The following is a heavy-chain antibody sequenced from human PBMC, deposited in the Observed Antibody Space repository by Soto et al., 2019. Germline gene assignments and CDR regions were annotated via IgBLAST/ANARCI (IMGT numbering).Heavy chain of an antibody. V-gene: IGHV1-8*01. Sequence: ASVKVSCKASGYTFTSYDINWVRQATGQGLEWMGWMNPNSGNTGYAQKFQGRVTMTRNTSISTAYMELSSLRSEDTAVYYCARGKPMSTYNWNYDWFDPWGQGTLVTVSS. D-gene: IGHD1-7*01. CDR2: MNPNSGNT. CDR3: ARGKPMSTYNWNYDWFDP. J-gene: IGHJ5*02. CDR1: GYTFTSYD.